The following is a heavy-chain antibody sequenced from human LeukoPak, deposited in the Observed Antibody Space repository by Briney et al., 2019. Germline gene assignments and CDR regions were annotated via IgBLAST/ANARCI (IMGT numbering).Heavy chain of an antibody. CDR2: INHSGST. CDR1: GGSFSGYY. Sequence: SETLSLTCAVYGGSFSGYYWSWIRQPPGTGLEWIGEINHSGSTNYNPSLKSRVTISVDTSKNQFSLKLSSVTAADTAVYYCARSKWDYGDYGTHWFDPWGQGTLVTVSS. D-gene: IGHD4-17*01. J-gene: IGHJ5*02. V-gene: IGHV4-34*01. CDR3: ARSKWDYGDYGTHWFDP.